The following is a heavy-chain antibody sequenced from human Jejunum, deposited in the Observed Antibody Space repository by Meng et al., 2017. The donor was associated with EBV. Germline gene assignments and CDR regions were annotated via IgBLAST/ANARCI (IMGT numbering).Heavy chain of an antibody. CDR3: ARDKPHNWFDP. CDR1: GFTFSTYW. CDR2: INNDGSDT. V-gene: IGHV3-74*01. Sequence: EVQLVESGGGLVQPGGSLRLSCAASGFTFSTYWMHWVRQTPGKGLEWVSRINNDGSDTIYADSVKGRFTTSRDNAKNTLYLQMNSLRIEDTAVYFCARDKPHNWFDPWGQGTLVTVSS. J-gene: IGHJ5*02.